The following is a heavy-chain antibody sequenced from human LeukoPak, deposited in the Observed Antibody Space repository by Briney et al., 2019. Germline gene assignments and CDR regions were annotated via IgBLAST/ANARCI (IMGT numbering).Heavy chain of an antibody. V-gene: IGHV1-8*03. CDR1: GYIFTTYD. CDR2: LNPNSGNA. D-gene: IGHD1-1*01. Sequence: ASVKVSCKASGYIFTTYDIGWVRQATGQGLEWMGWLNPNSGNAGYAQKFQGRVTISRNTSISTAYMELSSLRSDDTAIYYCARRNFLGCFDPWGQGTLVTVSS. J-gene: IGHJ5*02. CDR3: ARRNFLGCFDP.